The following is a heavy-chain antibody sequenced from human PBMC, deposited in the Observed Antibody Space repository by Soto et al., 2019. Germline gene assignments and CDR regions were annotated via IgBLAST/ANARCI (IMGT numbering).Heavy chain of an antibody. CDR3: SHTSQQWLALGS. V-gene: IGHV2-5*01. D-gene: IGHD6-19*01. J-gene: IGHJ5*02. Sequence: SGPTLVNPTQTLTLTCSFSGFSLSTSGVIVGWIRQPPGKALEWLALIYASDDKRYSPSLKSRLTITKDTSRNQVVLTMTNVDPMDTATYDCSHTSQQWLALGSWGQGILVTVSS. CDR1: GFSLSTSGVI. CDR2: IYASDDK.